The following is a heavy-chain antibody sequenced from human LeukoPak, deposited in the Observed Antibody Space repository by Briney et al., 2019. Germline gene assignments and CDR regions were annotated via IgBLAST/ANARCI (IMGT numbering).Heavy chain of an antibody. D-gene: IGHD3-22*01. CDR3: ARFSRDSSGYYSYYFDY. CDR1: GYTFTSYG. Sequence: ASVKVSCKASGYTFTSYGISWVRQAPGQGLEWMGWISAYNGNTNYAQKLQGRVTMTTVTSTSTAYMELRSLRSDDTAVYYCARFSRDSSGYYSYYFDYWGQGTLVTVSS. V-gene: IGHV1-18*01. J-gene: IGHJ4*02. CDR2: ISAYNGNT.